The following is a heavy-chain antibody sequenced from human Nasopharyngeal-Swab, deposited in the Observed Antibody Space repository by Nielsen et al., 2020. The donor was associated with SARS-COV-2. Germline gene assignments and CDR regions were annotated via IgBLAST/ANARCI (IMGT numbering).Heavy chain of an antibody. V-gene: IGHV4-4*02. CDR3: ARIGGDWNDDY. CDR2: IYHSGST. J-gene: IGHJ4*02. D-gene: IGHD1-1*01. CDR1: GGSISSSNW. Sequence: SETLSLTCAVSGGSISSSNWWSWVRQPPGKGLEWIGEIYHSGSTNYNPSLKSRVTISVDTSKNQFSLKLSSVTAADTAVYYCARIGGDWNDDYWGQGTLVTVSS.